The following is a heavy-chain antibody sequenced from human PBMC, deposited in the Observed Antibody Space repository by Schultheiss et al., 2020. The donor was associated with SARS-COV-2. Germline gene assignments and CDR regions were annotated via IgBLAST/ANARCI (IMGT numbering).Heavy chain of an antibody. CDR2: INHSGST. V-gene: IGHV4-34*01. CDR3: TRVPGIAVAGADY. J-gene: IGHJ4*02. Sequence: SETLSLTCAVYGGSFSGYYWSWIRQPPGKGLEWIGEINHSGSTNYNPSLKSRVTISVDTSKNQFSLKLSSVTAADTAVYYCTRVPGIAVAGADYWGQGTLVTVSS. CDR1: GGSFSGYY. D-gene: IGHD6-19*01.